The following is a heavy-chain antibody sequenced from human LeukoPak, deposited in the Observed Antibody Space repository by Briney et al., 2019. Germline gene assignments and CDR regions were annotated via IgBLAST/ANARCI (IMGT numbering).Heavy chain of an antibody. V-gene: IGHV4-38-2*02. J-gene: IGHJ4*02. CDR2: IYHSGST. Sequence: SETLSLTCTVSGYSISSGYYWGWIRQPPGKGLEWIGSIYHSGSTYYNPSLKSRVTISVDTSKNQFSLKLSSVTAADTAVYYCARDSGSFAYPKFDYWGQGTLVTVSS. CDR1: GYSISSGYY. D-gene: IGHD1-26*01. CDR3: ARDSGSFAYPKFDY.